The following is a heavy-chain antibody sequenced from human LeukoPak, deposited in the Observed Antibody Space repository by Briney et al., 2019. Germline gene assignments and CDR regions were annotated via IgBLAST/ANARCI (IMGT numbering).Heavy chain of an antibody. CDR3: ARVMRKGYSSSDDAFDI. CDR1: GGTFSSYT. CDR2: IIPILGIA. D-gene: IGHD6-6*01. J-gene: IGHJ3*02. Sequence: SVKVSCKASGGTFSSYTISWVRQAPGQGLEWMGWIIPILGIANYAQKFQGRVTITADKSTSTAYMELSSLRSEDTAVYYCARVMRKGYSSSDDAFDIWGQGTMVTVSS. V-gene: IGHV1-69*10.